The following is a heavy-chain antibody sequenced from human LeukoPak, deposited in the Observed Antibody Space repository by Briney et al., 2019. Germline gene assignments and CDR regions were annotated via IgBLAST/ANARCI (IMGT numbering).Heavy chain of an antibody. CDR3: YSAFDWFNFDY. J-gene: IGHJ4*02. V-gene: IGHV4-61*05. CDR2: IYHSGST. CDR1: GGSISSSSYY. Sequence: PSETLSLTCTVSGGSISSSSYYWSWIRQSPGKGLEWFGYIYHSGSTDYNSSIKSRATISVDTSKNQFFLKLSSVTAADTAVYYCYSAFDWFNFDYWGQGTLVTASS. D-gene: IGHD3-9*01.